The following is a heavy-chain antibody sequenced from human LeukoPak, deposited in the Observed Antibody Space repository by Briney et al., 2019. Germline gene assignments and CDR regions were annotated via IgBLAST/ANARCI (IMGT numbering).Heavy chain of an antibody. V-gene: IGHV1-8*01. J-gene: IGHJ6*03. CDR1: GYTFTSYD. D-gene: IGHD2-2*02. CDR3: ARGYCSSTSCYSRWGYYYYMDV. Sequence: ASVKVSRKASGYTFTSYDINWVRQATGQGLEWMGWMNPNSGNTGYAQKFQGRVTMTRNTSISTAYMELSSLRSEDTAVYYCARGYCSSTSCYSRWGYYYYMDVWGKGTTVTVSS. CDR2: MNPNSGNT.